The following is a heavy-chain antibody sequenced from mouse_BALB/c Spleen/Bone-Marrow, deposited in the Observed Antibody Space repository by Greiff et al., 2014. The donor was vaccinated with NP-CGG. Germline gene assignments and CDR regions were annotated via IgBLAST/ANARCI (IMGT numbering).Heavy chain of an antibody. CDR3: AIYDYDVRYFDV. V-gene: IGHV1-4*01. CDR2: INPSSGYT. D-gene: IGHD2-4*01. CDR1: GYTFTSYT. Sequence: VQLQQSGAELARPGASVKMSCKASGYTFTSYTMHWVEQRPGQGLEWIGYINPSSGYTNYNQKFKDKATLTADKSSSTAYMQLSSLTSEDSAVYYCAIYDYDVRYFDVWGVGTTVTVSS. J-gene: IGHJ1*01.